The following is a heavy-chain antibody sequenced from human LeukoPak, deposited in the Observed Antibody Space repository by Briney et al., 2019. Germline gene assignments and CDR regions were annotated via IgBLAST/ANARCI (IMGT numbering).Heavy chain of an antibody. J-gene: IGHJ5*02. Sequence: GGSLRLSCVAPGFTFSTYGMHWVRQAPGKGLEWVAFIENHGNDKYYADAVKGRFTISRDNSKNTVYLQMNGLSAEDTAVYYCARAVTWIDPWGQGTLVIVSS. CDR2: IENHGNDK. CDR1: GFTFSTYG. CDR3: ARAVTWIDP. V-gene: IGHV3-30*19.